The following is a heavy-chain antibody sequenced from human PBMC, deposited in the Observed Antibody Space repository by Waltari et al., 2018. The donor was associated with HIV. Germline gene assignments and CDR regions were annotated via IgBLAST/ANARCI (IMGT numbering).Heavy chain of an antibody. Sequence: QVQLVQSGAEVKKPGASVKVSCKVSGYTLTELSMHWVRQAPGTGLEWMGGFDPEDGETIYAQKFQGRVTMTEDTSTDTAYMELSSLRSEDTAVYYCATQDPGGYSYGGAWGILGYWGQGTLVTVSS. V-gene: IGHV1-24*01. CDR1: GYTLTELS. CDR2: FDPEDGET. D-gene: IGHD5-18*01. CDR3: ATQDPGGYSYGGAWGILGY. J-gene: IGHJ4*02.